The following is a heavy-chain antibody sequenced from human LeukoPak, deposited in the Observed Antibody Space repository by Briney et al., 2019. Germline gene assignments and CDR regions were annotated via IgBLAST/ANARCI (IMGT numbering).Heavy chain of an antibody. Sequence: GGSLRLSCAASGFTSSSYAMHWVRQAPGKGLEWVAVISYDGSNKYYADSVKGRFTISRDNSKNTLYLQMNSLRAEDTAVYYCARDRYSSGWAAFDYWGQGTLVTVSS. D-gene: IGHD6-19*01. CDR1: GFTSSSYA. CDR3: ARDRYSSGWAAFDY. J-gene: IGHJ4*02. V-gene: IGHV3-30*04. CDR2: ISYDGSNK.